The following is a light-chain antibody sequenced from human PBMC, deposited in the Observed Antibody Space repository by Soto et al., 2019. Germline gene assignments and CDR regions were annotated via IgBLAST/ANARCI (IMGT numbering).Light chain of an antibody. CDR3: QQTNSLPFT. CDR1: QGISSC. CDR2: AAS. J-gene: IGKJ5*01. V-gene: IGKV1-12*02. Sequence: DLQMTQSPSSVSASVGDRVTITCRASQGISSCLAWYQQKPGKAPKLLIYAASNLQSGVPSRFSGSGSGTDFTLTISSLQHEDFATYYCQQTNSLPFTFGPGTRLAIK.